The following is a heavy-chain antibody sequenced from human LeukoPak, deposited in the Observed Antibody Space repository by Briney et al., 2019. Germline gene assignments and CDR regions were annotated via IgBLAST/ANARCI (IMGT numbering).Heavy chain of an antibody. CDR3: SRNYVSGSYAFDI. CDR1: GFTFGDYA. D-gene: IGHD3-10*01. V-gene: IGHV3-49*04. CDR2: IRSKAYGGTT. Sequence: GGSLRLSCTGSGFTFGDYAMSWVRQAPGNGLEGVGFIRSKAYGGTTEYAASVKGGFTISRDDSKSIAYLQMNSLEIEDTAVYYCSRNYVSGSYAFDIWGQGTMVTVSS. J-gene: IGHJ3*02.